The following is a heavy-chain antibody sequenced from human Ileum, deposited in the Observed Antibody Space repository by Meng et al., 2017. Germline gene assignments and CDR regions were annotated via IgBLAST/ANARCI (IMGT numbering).Heavy chain of an antibody. V-gene: IGHV3-74*01. CDR2: IASDGSGA. CDR1: GFTFSSYS. Sequence: EVQLVESGGGLVQPGGSLRLSCAASGFTFSSYSMFGVRQAPGKGLVWVSRIASDGSGAGYADFVKGRFTISRHNANNTLYLQMNSLRAEDTAVYYCWGSSRWYNDFWGQGTLVTVSS. CDR3: WGSSRWYNDF. J-gene: IGHJ4*02. D-gene: IGHD6-19*01.